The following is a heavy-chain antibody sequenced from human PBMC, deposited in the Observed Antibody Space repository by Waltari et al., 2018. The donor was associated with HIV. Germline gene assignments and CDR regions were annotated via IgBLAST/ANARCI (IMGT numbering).Heavy chain of an antibody. V-gene: IGHV3-7*01. CDR3: AGRSPARRLNWFDP. D-gene: IGHD2-8*01. Sequence: EVQLVESGGGLVQPGGSRSLSCAASGFTFSCYWMSWVRLAPGKGREWVANIKQDGSEKNYVYSMKCRYTISRDTAKNSLYLQINRLRAEDTAVYYCAGRSPARRLNWFDPWGQGTLVIVSS. J-gene: IGHJ5*02. CDR1: GFTFSCYW. CDR2: IKQDGSEK.